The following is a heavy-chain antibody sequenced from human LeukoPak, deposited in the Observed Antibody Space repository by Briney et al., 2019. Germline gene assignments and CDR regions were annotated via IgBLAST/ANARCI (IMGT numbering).Heavy chain of an antibody. D-gene: IGHD6-13*01. Sequence: GGSLRLSCAASGFTFSSYGMHWVRQAPGKGLEWVAVISYDGSNKYYADSVKGRFTISRDNSKNTLYLQMNSLRAEDTAVYYCAKEWSSSWFHFDYWGQGTLVTVSS. J-gene: IGHJ4*02. V-gene: IGHV3-30*18. CDR2: ISYDGSNK. CDR3: AKEWSSSWFHFDY. CDR1: GFTFSSYG.